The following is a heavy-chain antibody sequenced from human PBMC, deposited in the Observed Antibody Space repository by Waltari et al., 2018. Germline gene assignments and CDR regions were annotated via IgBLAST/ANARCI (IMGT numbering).Heavy chain of an antibody. CDR2: ISGSGGST. CDR3: AKDPFGASNYAPFDY. Sequence: EVQLLESGGGLVQPGGSLRLSCAASRFTFSSYAMSWVRQAPGKGLEWVSAISGSGGSTSYADSVKGRFTISRDNSKNTLYLQMNSLRAEDTAVYYCAKDPFGASNYAPFDYWGQGTLVTVSS. J-gene: IGHJ4*02. CDR1: RFTFSSYA. V-gene: IGHV3-23*01. D-gene: IGHD4-4*01.